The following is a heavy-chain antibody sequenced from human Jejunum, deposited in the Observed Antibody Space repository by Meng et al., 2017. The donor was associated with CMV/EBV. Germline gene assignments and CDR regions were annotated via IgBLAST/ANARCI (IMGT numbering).Heavy chain of an antibody. V-gene: IGHV4-39*07. CDR1: SISSSSYY. CDR2: IHYSGIA. Sequence: SISSSSYYWGWIRQSPGKGLEWIESIHYSGIAYYNPSLTSRATISLDTSKNQFSLKLTSVTAADTAVYYCATTDPTYGGNYYFDYWGQGTLVTVSS. CDR3: ATTDPTYGGNYYFDY. D-gene: IGHD4-23*01. J-gene: IGHJ4*02.